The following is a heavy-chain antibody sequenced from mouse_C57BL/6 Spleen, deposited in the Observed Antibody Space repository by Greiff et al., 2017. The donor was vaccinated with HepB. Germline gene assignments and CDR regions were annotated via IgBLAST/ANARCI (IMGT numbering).Heavy chain of an antibody. Sequence: DVKLVESGGGLVKPGGSLKLSCAASGFTFSSYAMSWVRQTPEKRLEWVATISDGGSYTYYPDNVKGRFTISRDNAKNNLYLQMSHLKSEDTAMYYCARDMRGGWYFDVWGTGTTVTVSS. J-gene: IGHJ1*03. V-gene: IGHV5-4*01. D-gene: IGHD2-3*01. CDR2: ISDGGSYT. CDR3: ARDMRGGWYFDV. CDR1: GFTFSSYA.